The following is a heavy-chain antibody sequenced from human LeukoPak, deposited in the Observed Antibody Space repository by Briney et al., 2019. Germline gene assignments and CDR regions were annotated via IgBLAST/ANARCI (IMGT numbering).Heavy chain of an antibody. Sequence: SETLSLTCTVSGGSISSYYWSWIRQPAGKGLEWIGRTATSGSTNYNPSLKSRVTMSVDMSKNQFSLKLRSVTAADTAVYYCARGIPSYYYDSSGSLQEYYFDYWGQGTLVTVSS. CDR1: GGSISSYY. D-gene: IGHD3-22*01. J-gene: IGHJ4*02. V-gene: IGHV4-4*07. CDR2: TATSGST. CDR3: ARGIPSYYYDSSGSLQEYYFDY.